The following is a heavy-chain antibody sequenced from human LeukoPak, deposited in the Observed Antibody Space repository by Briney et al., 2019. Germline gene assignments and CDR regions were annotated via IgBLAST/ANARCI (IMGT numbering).Heavy chain of an antibody. CDR1: GFTFSSYW. J-gene: IGHJ4*02. D-gene: IGHD3-16*01. CDR2: INTDGSST. Sequence: GGSLRLSCAASGFTFSSYWMHWVRQAPGKGLVWVSRINTDGSSTSYADSVKGRFTISRDNAKNTLYLQMNSLRAEDTAVYYCARGGPAEVIDYWGQGTLVTVSS. CDR3: ARGGPAEVIDY. V-gene: IGHV3-74*01.